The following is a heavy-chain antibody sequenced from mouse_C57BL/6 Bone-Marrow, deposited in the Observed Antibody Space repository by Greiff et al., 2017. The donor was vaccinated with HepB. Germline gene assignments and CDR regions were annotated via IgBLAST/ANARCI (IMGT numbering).Heavy chain of an antibody. V-gene: IGHV1-59*01. CDR1: GYTFTSYW. J-gene: IGHJ2*01. CDR2: NDPSDSYT. CDR3: ARPLRYYGSSGYYFDY. Sequence: QVQLQQPGAELVRPGTSVKLSCKASGYTFTSYWMHWVKQRPGQGLEWIGVNDPSDSYTNYNQKFKGKATLTVDTSSSTAYMQLSSLTSEDSAVYYCARPLRYYGSSGYYFDYWGQGTTLTVSS. D-gene: IGHD1-1*01.